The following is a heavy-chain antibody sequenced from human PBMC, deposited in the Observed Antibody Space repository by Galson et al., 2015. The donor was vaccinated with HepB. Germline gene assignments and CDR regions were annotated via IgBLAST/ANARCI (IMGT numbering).Heavy chain of an antibody. D-gene: IGHD3-22*01. CDR2: VNAGNGNT. Sequence: SVKVSCKSSGYTFTSYAMHWFRQAPGQRLEWMGWVNAGNGNTKYSQKFQGRVTITRDTSASTAYMELSSLRSEDTAVYYCARVDYYDSSGEFDYWGQGTLVTVSS. J-gene: IGHJ4*02. CDR1: GYTFTSYA. V-gene: IGHV1-3*01. CDR3: ARVDYYDSSGEFDY.